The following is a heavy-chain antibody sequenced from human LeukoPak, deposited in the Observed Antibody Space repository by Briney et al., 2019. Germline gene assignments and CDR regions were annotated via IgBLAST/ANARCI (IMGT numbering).Heavy chain of an antibody. CDR3: ARAAAGTGWWFDP. V-gene: IGHV4-30-2*01. D-gene: IGHD6-13*01. CDR1: GGSISSGGYS. J-gene: IGHJ5*02. Sequence: PSETLSLTCAVSGGSISSGGYSWSWIRQPQGKGLEWIGYIYHSGSTYYNPSLKSRVTISVDRSKNQFSLKLSSVTAADTAVYYCARAAAGTGWWFDPWGQGTLVTVSS. CDR2: IYHSGST.